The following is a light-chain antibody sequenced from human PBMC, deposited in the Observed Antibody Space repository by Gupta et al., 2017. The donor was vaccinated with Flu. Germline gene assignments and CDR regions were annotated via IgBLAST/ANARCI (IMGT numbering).Light chain of an antibody. J-gene: IGKJ1*01. V-gene: IGKV2-30*01. CDR3: MQHTHWPRT. Sequence: DVVMTQSPLSLPVTLGLPASISCRSSQSLVSSDGNTYLNWFQQRPGQSPRRLIYKVSNRDSGVPDRFSGSGSGTDFTLKISRVEADDVGVYYCMQHTHWPRTFGQGTKVEIK. CDR1: QSLVSSDGNTY. CDR2: KVS.